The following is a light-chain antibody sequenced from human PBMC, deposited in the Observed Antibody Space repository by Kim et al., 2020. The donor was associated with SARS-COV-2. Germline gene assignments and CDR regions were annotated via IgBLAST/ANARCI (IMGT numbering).Light chain of an antibody. J-gene: IGKJ5*01. CDR1: QDIGNV. V-gene: IGKV1-17*01. CDR3: LQHNTYPIT. Sequence: DIQMTQSPSSLSASVGDRVTITCRASQDIGNVLGWYQQNPGRAPKRLIYGASNLQSGVPSRFSGSGSGTEFTLTINSLQPEDFATYFCLQHNTYPITFGQGTRLEIK. CDR2: GAS.